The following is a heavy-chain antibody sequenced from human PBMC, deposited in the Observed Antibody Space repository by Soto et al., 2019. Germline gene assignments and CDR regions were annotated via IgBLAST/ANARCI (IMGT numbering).Heavy chain of an antibody. Sequence: PGGSLRLSCAASGFTFSSYSMNWVRQAPGKGLEWVSYISSSSSTIYYADSVKGRFTISRDNAKNSLYLQMNSLRDEDTAVYYCAREERFLDYYYYYGMDVWGQGTTVTVSS. D-gene: IGHD3-3*01. CDR2: ISSSSSTI. CDR1: GFTFSSYS. CDR3: AREERFLDYYYYYGMDV. J-gene: IGHJ6*02. V-gene: IGHV3-48*02.